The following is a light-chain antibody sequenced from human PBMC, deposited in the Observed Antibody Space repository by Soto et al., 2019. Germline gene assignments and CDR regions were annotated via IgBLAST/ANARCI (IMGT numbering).Light chain of an antibody. Sequence: DLQLTQSPSLLSASVGDRVTITCRASQSIRSWLAWYQQKPGKAPKLLIYDAYSLESGVPSRFSGRRSGTEFTLTIAGLQPEDFATYYCQQYESYSPLTFGGGTKVDIK. CDR2: DAY. J-gene: IGKJ4*01. CDR3: QQYESYSPLT. CDR1: QSIRSW. V-gene: IGKV1-5*01.